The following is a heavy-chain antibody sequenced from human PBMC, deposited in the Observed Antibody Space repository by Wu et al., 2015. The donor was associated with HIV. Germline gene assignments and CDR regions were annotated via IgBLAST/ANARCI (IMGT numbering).Heavy chain of an antibody. CDR2: IIPLFHTA. Sequence: QVQLVQSGAEVRKPGASVRVSCKTSGYTFTDYYINWVRQAPGQGLEWMGGIIPLFHTANFAQKFQGKVTITTDESTSTVYLDLSSLEFDDSAVYYCARAGLTVAGNFDSWGQGTLVTVSS. CDR3: ARAGLTVAGNFDS. D-gene: IGHD6-19*01. V-gene: IGHV1-69*01. CDR1: GYTFTDYY. J-gene: IGHJ4*02.